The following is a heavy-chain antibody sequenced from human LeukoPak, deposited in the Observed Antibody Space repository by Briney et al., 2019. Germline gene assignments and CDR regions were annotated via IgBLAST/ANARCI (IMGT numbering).Heavy chain of an antibody. Sequence: SVKVSCKASGGTFSSYAISWVRQAPGQGLEWMGRIIPILGIANYAQKFQGRVTITADKSTSTAYMELSSLRSEDTAVYYCARDERRIVGATPGWWGQGTLVTVSS. CDR2: IIPILGIA. CDR3: ARDERRIVGATPGW. J-gene: IGHJ4*02. V-gene: IGHV1-69*04. D-gene: IGHD1-26*01. CDR1: GGTFSSYA.